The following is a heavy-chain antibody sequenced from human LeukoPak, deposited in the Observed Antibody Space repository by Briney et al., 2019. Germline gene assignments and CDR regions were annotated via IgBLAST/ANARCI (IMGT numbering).Heavy chain of an antibody. CDR3: ARQEYSGSYYGLSWFDP. CDR1: GGSISSSGYY. V-gene: IGHV4-39*01. J-gene: IGHJ5*02. Sequence: SETLSLTCTVSGGSISSSGYYWGWIRQPPGKGLEWIASIYYSGSTYYNPSLKSRVTISVDTSKNQLSLKLSSLTAADTAVYYCARQEYSGSYYGLSWFDPWGQGTLVTVSS. D-gene: IGHD1-26*01. CDR2: IYYSGST.